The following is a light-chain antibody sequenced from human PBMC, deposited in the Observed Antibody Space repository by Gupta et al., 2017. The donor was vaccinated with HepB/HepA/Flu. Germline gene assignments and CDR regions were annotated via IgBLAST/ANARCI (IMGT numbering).Light chain of an antibody. CDR2: HKT. CDR1: NLRDFY. V-gene: IGLV3-19*01. J-gene: IGLJ3*02. CDR3: GFPDPDPNNGV. Sequence: SSELTQDPAVSVALGQTVTITCQGDNLRDFYPSWFQQKPGHAPLLVIYHKTNRPSGIAARFSGSRSGYTASLTLTGAQAEDEADYYCGFPDPDPNNGVFGGGTKLTVL.